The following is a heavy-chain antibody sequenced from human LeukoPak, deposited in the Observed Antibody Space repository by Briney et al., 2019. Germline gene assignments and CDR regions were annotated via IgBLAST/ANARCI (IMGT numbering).Heavy chain of an antibody. CDR1: GYTFTSYA. CDR2: INAGNGNT. V-gene: IGHV1-3*01. J-gene: IGHJ4*02. D-gene: IGHD3-16*02. Sequence: GASVKVSCKASGYTFTSYAMHWVRQAPGQRLEWMGWINAGNGNTKYSQKFQGRVTITRDTSASTAYMELSSLRSEDTAVYYCATDMITFGGVIVNPPGYWGQGTLVTVSS. CDR3: ATDMITFGGVIVNPPGY.